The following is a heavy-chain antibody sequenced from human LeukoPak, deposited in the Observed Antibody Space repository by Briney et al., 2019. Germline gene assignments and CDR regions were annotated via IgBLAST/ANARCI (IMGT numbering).Heavy chain of an antibody. CDR1: GGSISSYY. J-gene: IGHJ5*02. D-gene: IGHD4-17*01. CDR2: IYTSAST. V-gene: IGHV4-4*07. CDR3: ARFHHYGDYDPNWFDP. Sequence: PSETLSLTCTVSGGSISSYYWSWIRQPAGKGLEWIGRIYTSASTNYNPSLKSRVTMSVDTSKNQFSLKLSSVTAADTAVYYCARFHHYGDYDPNWFDPWGQGTLVTVSS.